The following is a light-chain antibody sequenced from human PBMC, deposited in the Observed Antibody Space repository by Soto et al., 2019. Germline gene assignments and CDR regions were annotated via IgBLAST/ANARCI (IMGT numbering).Light chain of an antibody. CDR1: QSISGN. CDR3: QQYDNWPRT. V-gene: IGKV3-15*01. Sequence: EIVMTLSPATQSVSPGVRATLSCRASQSISGNLAWYQQRPGQAPRLLIYGASTRAPGIPARFTGSGSGTEFTLTISSLPSEDFAVYYCQQYDNWPRTFGQGTKVDNK. J-gene: IGKJ1*01. CDR2: GAS.